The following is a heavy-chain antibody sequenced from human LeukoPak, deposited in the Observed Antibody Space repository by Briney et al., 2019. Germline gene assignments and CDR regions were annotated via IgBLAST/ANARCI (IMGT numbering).Heavy chain of an antibody. CDR3: ARDIHGSSWAPGEY. Sequence: SVKVSCKASGGTFSSYAISWVRQAPGQGLEWMEGIIPIFGTANYAQKFQGRVTITADESTSTAYMELSSLRSEDTAVYYCARDIHGSSWAPGEYRGQGTLVTVSS. J-gene: IGHJ4*02. CDR1: GGTFSSYA. V-gene: IGHV1-69*13. CDR2: IIPIFGTA. D-gene: IGHD6-13*01.